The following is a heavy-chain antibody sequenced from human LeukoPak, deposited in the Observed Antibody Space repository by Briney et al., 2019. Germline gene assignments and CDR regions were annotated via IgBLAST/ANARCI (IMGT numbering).Heavy chain of an antibody. J-gene: IGHJ5*02. CDR1: GFTFSSYS. CDR3: ARIVPAAMFDP. CDR2: ISSSSSYI. V-gene: IGHV3-21*01. Sequence: GRSLRLSCAASGFTFSSYSMNWVRQAPGKGLEWVSSISSSSSYIYYADSVKGRFTISRDNAKNSLYLQMNSLRAEDTAVYYCARIVPAAMFDPWGQGTLVTVSS. D-gene: IGHD2-2*01.